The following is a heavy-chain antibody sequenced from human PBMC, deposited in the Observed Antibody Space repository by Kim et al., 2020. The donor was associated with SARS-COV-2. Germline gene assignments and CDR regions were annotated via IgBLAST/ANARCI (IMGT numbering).Heavy chain of an antibody. Sequence: SETLSLTCTVSGGSISSYYWSWIRQPPGKGLEWIGYIYYSGSTNYNPSLKSRVTISVDTSKNQFSLKLSSVTAADTAVYYCARGRGTLLWFGESNGGMDV. D-gene: IGHD3-10*01. CDR2: IYYSGST. CDR3: ARGRGTLLWFGESNGGMDV. J-gene: IGHJ6*01. CDR1: GGSISSYY. V-gene: IGHV4-59*13.